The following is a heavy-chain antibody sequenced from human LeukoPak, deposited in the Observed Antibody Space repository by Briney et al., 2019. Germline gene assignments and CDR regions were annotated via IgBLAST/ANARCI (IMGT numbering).Heavy chain of an antibody. D-gene: IGHD3-22*01. CDR2: MNPNSGNT. CDR3: ARDSLLTYYYDSSGYYYPEL. J-gene: IGHJ4*02. CDR1: GYTFTSYD. V-gene: IGHV1-8*01. Sequence: ASVKVSCKASGYTFTSYDINWVRQATGQGLEWMGWMNPNSGNTGYAQKFQGRVTMTRNTSISTAYMELSSLRSEDTAVYYCARDSLLTYYYDSSGYYYPELWGQGTLVTVSS.